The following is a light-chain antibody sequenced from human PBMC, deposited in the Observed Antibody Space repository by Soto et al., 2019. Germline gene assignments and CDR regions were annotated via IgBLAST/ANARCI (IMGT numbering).Light chain of an antibody. Sequence: DVVMTQSPLSLPVTLGQPASISCRSSQSLIHSDGDTYLNWFQQRPGQSPRRLIYKVSDRDSGVSGIFSVSGSVTDFTLKISRVEAEDVGIYYCRKGTYWPWTFCQGIEGEIK. CDR3: RKGTYWPWT. J-gene: IGKJ1*01. CDR2: KVS. V-gene: IGKV2-30*02. CDR1: QSLIHSDGDTY.